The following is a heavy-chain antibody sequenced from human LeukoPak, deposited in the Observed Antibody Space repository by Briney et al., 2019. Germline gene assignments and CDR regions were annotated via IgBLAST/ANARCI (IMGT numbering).Heavy chain of an antibody. V-gene: IGHV4-61*01. CDR1: FGSVISGSYY. D-gene: IGHD3-22*01. CDR2: ICSSGRT. Sequence: PSDTLSLTCTVSFGSVISGSYYCRWIRQPPGKGLEWNGYICSSGRTNYNPSLKSRVTISVDTSKNQFSLKLSSVTAADTAVYYCASQYYYDSSGKYSSVDYWGQGTLVTVSS. CDR3: ASQYYYDSSGKYSSVDY. J-gene: IGHJ4*02.